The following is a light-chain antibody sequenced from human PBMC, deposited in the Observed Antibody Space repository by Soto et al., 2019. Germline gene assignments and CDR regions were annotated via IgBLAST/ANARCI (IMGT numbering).Light chain of an antibody. CDR3: CSYAGGGSGTCV. J-gene: IGLJ1*01. Sequence: QSVLTQPASVSGSPGQSITISCTGTSSAFASYNLVSWYQQHPGKDPKLIISEVSKRPSGVSTRLSASKSGNTASLTISGLQAEDEADYFSCSYAGGGSGTCVFGSGTKVTVL. CDR1: SSAFASYNL. CDR2: EVS. V-gene: IGLV2-23*02.